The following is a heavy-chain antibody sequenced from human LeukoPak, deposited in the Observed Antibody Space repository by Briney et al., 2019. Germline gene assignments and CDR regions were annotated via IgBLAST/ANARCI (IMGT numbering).Heavy chain of an antibody. Sequence: GGSLRLSCAASGFTFSSYVMHWVRQAPGKGLEWVALISNDGSSKYYADSVKGRFTTSRDNSKNTLYLQMSSLKTEDTAVYYCARGGSDWYKGDYWGQGTLVTVSS. CDR2: ISNDGSSK. D-gene: IGHD6-19*01. J-gene: IGHJ4*02. CDR3: ARGGSDWYKGDY. V-gene: IGHV3-30-3*01. CDR1: GFTFSSYV.